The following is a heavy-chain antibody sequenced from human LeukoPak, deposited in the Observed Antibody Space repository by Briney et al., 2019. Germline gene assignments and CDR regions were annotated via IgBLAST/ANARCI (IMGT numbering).Heavy chain of an antibody. V-gene: IGHV4-4*07. CDR3: ARGASGYDPFDY. D-gene: IGHD5-12*01. CDR2: FYTSGST. Sequence: SETLSLTCIVSGGSISSYYWSWIRQPAGKGLEWIGRFYTSGSTNYNPSLKSRVTMSVDTSKNQFSLKLRSVTAADTAVYYCARGASGYDPFDYWGQGTLVTVSS. J-gene: IGHJ4*02. CDR1: GGSISSYY.